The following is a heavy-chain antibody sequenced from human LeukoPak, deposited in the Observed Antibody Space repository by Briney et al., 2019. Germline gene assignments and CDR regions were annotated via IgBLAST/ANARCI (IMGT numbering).Heavy chain of an antibody. CDR1: GFTFSGSA. Sequence: GRSLKLSCAASGFTFSGSAMHWVRQASGKGLEWVGRIRSKANSYATAYAASVKGRFTISRDDSKNTAYLQMNSLKTEDTAVYYCTRPLDGYNGLDYWGQGTLVTVSS. V-gene: IGHV3-73*01. CDR3: TRPLDGYNGLDY. CDR2: IRSKANSYAT. D-gene: IGHD5-24*01. J-gene: IGHJ4*02.